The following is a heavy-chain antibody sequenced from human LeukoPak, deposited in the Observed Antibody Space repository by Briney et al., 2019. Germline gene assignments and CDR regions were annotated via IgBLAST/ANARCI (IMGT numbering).Heavy chain of an antibody. Sequence: GGSLRLSCAASGFTFSQYWMSWVRQAPGKGLEWVANIKLDGSEKHYVDSVKGRFSISRDNTKNSLFLQISSLRGEDSAVYYCARITHANLYYYYYYMDVWGKGTTVTVSS. J-gene: IGHJ6*03. V-gene: IGHV3-7*01. D-gene: IGHD3-16*01. CDR2: IKLDGSEK. CDR3: ARITHANLYYYYYYMDV. CDR1: GFTFSQYW.